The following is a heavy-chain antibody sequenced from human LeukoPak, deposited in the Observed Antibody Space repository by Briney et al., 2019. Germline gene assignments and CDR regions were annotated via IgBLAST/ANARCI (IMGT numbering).Heavy chain of an antibody. CDR3: ARGTTVTTGFDY. V-gene: IGHV4-59*01. Sequence: SETLSLTCTVSGGSINSYYWSWIRQSPGKGLEWIGYIFYTGGTDYNPSFKSRATISVDTSKNQFSLKLSSVSAADTAVYYCARGTTVTTGFDYWGQGTLVTVSS. CDR1: GGSINSYY. CDR2: IFYTGGT. J-gene: IGHJ4*02. D-gene: IGHD4-17*01.